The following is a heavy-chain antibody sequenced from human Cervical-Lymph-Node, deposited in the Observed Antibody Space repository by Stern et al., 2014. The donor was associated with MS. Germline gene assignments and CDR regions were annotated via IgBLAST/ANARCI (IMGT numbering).Heavy chain of an antibody. Sequence: QVQLGQSGAEVQKPGSSVKVSCKASGGTFSSYAISWVRQAPGQGLERMGGVIPIFGTANYEQKFQGSDTIHADGPTRTDKMDLRSLRSEVPAVDYWARGELKEGLGHGMDVWGQGTTVTVSS. V-gene: IGHV1-69*01. CDR2: VIPIFGTA. CDR3: ARGELKEGLGHGMDV. J-gene: IGHJ6*02. D-gene: IGHD1-26*01. CDR1: GGTFSSYA.